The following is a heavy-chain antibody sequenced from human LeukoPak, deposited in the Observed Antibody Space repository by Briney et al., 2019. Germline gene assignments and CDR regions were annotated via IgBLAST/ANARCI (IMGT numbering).Heavy chain of an antibody. J-gene: IGHJ4*02. Sequence: GGSLRLSCAASGFTFSSYEMNWVRQAPGKGLEWVSYISSSGSTIYYADSVKGRFTISRDNAKNSLYLQMNSLRAEDTAVYYCARWGSYYHFDYWGQGTLVTVSS. V-gene: IGHV3-48*03. CDR1: GFTFSSYE. D-gene: IGHD1-26*01. CDR2: ISSSGSTI. CDR3: ARWGSYYHFDY.